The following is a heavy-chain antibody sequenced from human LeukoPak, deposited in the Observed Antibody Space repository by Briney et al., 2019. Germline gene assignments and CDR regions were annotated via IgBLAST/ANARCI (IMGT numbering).Heavy chain of an antibody. J-gene: IGHJ4*02. CDR1: GYSISSGYY. CDR3: ASNDDSSGYYRD. D-gene: IGHD3-22*01. CDR2: IYHSGST. V-gene: IGHV4-38-2*02. Sequence: PSETLSLTCTVSGYSISSGYYWGWIRQPPGKGLEWIGSIYHSGSTYYNPSLKSRVTISVDTSKNQFSLKLSSVTAADTAVYYCASNDDSSGYYRDWGQGTLVTVSS.